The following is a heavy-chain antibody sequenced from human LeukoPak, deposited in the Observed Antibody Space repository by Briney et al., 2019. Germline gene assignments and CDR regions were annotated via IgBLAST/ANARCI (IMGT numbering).Heavy chain of an antibody. J-gene: IGHJ4*02. CDR3: ARHIAVTTDFDY. D-gene: IGHD4-17*01. V-gene: IGHV4-59*08. CDR2: IYYSGST. Sequence: SETLSLTCTVSGGSISSYYWSWIRQPPGKGLEWIGYIYYSGSTNYNPSLKSRVTISVDTSKNQFSLKLSSVTAADTAVYYCARHIAVTTDFDYWGQGTLVTASS. CDR1: GGSISSYY.